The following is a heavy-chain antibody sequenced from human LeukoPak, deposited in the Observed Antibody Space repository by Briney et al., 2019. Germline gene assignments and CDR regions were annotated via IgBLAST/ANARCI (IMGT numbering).Heavy chain of an antibody. CDR2: INPNSGGT. D-gene: IGHD6-13*01. J-gene: IGHJ4*02. CDR3: AREYGIAAAGTMGYFDY. V-gene: IGHV1-2*02. Sequence: ASVKVSCEASGYTLTSYGINWMRQAPGQGLEWMGWINPNSGGTNYAQKFQGRVTMTRDTSISTAYMELSRLRSDDTAVYYCAREYGIAAAGTMGYFDYWGQGTLVTVSS. CDR1: GYTLTSYG.